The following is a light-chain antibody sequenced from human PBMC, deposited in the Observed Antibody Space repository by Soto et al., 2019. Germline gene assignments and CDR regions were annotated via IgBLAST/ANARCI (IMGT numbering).Light chain of an antibody. J-gene: IGLJ2*01. CDR1: NSDVGDYNY. Sequence: QSALTQPASVSGSPGQSITFSCTGTNSDVGDYNYVSWYQQHPGKAPKLMVYDVSKRPSGVSNRFSGSKSGNTASLTISGLQAEDEADYYCSSYTRSSTLVVFGGGTKLTV. CDR2: DVS. V-gene: IGLV2-14*03. CDR3: SSYTRSSTLVV.